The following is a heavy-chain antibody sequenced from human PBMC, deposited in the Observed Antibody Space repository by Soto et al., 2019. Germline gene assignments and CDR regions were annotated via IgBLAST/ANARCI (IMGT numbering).Heavy chain of an antibody. V-gene: IGHV4-31*03. Sequence: QVQLQESGPGLVKPSQTLSLTCTVSGGSISSGGYYWSWIRQHPGKGLEWIGYIYYSGSTYYNPSLKSRVTISVDTSKSQFSLKLSSVTAADTAVYYCARDGAGDYVSWDFDYWGQGTLVSVSS. CDR2: IYYSGST. J-gene: IGHJ4*02. CDR3: ARDGAGDYVSWDFDY. CDR1: GGSISSGGYY. D-gene: IGHD4-17*01.